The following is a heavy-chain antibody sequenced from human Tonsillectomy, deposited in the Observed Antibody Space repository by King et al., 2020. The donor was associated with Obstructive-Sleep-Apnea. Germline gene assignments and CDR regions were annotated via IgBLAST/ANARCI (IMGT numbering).Heavy chain of an antibody. CDR1: GVSINSHY. J-gene: IGHJ4*02. V-gene: IGHV4-59*11. CDR2: IHYSGRT. Sequence: QLQESGPGLVKPSETLSLTCTVSGVSINSHYWSWVRQPPGQGLEWIGYIHYSGRTDYNPSLKSRASISVDTSKQQLSMKLTSVTAADTAVYYWAEGGGGYWGQGTLVIVSS. CDR3: AEGGGGY. D-gene: IGHD3-16*01.